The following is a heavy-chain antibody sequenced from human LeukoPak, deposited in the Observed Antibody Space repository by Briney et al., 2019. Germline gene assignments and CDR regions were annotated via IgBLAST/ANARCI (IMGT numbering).Heavy chain of an antibody. V-gene: IGHV1-69*13. Sequence: SVTVSFTASGYTFTSYGISWVRQAPGQGLEWMGGIIPIFGTANYAQKFQGRVTITADESTSTAYMELSSLRSEDTAVYYCASSTSKTTYYYYGMDVWGQGTTVTVSS. CDR2: IIPIFGTA. D-gene: IGHD2-2*01. CDR3: ASSTSKTTYYYYGMDV. J-gene: IGHJ6*02. CDR1: GYTFTSYG.